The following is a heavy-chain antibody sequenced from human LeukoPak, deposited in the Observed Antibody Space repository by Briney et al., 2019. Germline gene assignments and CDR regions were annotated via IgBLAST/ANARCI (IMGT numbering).Heavy chain of an antibody. CDR1: GVSISGYH. V-gene: IGHV4-59*01. J-gene: IGHJ3*02. CDR2: IYYSGST. D-gene: IGHD2-15*01. Sequence: SETLSLTCTVSGVSISGYHWTWIRQPPGKGLEWIGYIYYSGSTNYNPSLKSRVTMSVDMSKNQFSLKLRSLTAADTAVYYCARSYCRGGSCYSGDAFDIWGQGTMVTVSS. CDR3: ARSYCRGGSCYSGDAFDI.